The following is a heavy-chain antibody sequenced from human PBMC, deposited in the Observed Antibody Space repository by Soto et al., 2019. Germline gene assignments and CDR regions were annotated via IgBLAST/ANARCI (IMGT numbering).Heavy chain of an antibody. CDR2: VYHSGST. D-gene: IGHD3-3*01. J-gene: IGHJ4*02. CDR3: ARRDWSGYFDY. V-gene: IGHV4-39*01. CDR1: GGPIHNNDYY. Sequence: SETLSLTCNVSGGPIHNNDYYWGWLRQPPGKGLEWIGNVYHSGSTSYSQSHQNRVTISVDKSKNQLSLSLTSVSAADTAVYFCARRDWSGYFDYWGQGSLVTVSS.